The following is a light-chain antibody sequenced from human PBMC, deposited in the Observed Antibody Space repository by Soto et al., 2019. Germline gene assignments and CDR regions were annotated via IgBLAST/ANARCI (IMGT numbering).Light chain of an antibody. Sequence: EIVLTQSPGTLSFSPGERATLTCRASQRVSSSYLAWFQQKPGQAPRLLIYGASSRATGIPDRFSGSVSGTDFTLTINRLEPEDFAVYYCQQYGNAPFTFGPGTKVDIK. CDR2: GAS. CDR3: QQYGNAPFT. J-gene: IGKJ3*01. CDR1: QRVSSSY. V-gene: IGKV3-20*01.